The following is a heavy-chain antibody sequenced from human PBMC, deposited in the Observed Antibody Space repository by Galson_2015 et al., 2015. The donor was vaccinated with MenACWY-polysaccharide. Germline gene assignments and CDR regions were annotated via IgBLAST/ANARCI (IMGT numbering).Heavy chain of an antibody. D-gene: IGHD3-16*01. CDR2: IHSDGRST. CDR1: GFTFSGNW. Sequence: SLRLSCATSGFTFSGNWMHWVRQAPGKGLVWVSRIHSDGRSTSYADSVKGRFTTSRDNAKNTLYLQMNSLSAEDTAVYYCARGGGQVHENYYYDSGGQGTLVSVSS. J-gene: IGHJ4*02. CDR3: ARGGGQVHENYYYDS. V-gene: IGHV3-74*01.